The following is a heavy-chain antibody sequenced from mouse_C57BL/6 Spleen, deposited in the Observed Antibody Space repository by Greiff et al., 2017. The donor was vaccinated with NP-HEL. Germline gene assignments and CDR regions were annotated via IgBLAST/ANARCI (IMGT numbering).Heavy chain of an antibody. CDR3: ARFSTVVATDWYFDV. J-gene: IGHJ1*03. CDR1: GFTFSDYG. Sequence: EVQVVESGGGLVKPGGSLKLSCAASGFTFSDYGMHWVRQAPEKGLEWVAYISSGSSTIYYADTVQGRFTISRDNAKNTLSLQMTSLRSEDTAMYSCARFSTVVATDWYFDVWGTGTTVTVSS. D-gene: IGHD1-1*01. V-gene: IGHV5-17*01. CDR2: ISSGSSTI.